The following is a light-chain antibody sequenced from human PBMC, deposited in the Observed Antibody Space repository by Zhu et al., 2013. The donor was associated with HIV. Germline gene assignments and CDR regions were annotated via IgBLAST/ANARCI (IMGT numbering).Light chain of an antibody. CDR2: AAS. Sequence: DIQMTQSPSSLSASVGDRVTITCRASQSISSYLNWYQQKPGKAPNLLMYAASSLQSGVPSRFSGSGSGTDFTLTISNLQPEDFATYYCQQSYSTPFTFGPGTKVDLK. CDR3: QQSYSTPFT. J-gene: IGKJ3*01. V-gene: IGKV1-39*01. CDR1: QSISSY.